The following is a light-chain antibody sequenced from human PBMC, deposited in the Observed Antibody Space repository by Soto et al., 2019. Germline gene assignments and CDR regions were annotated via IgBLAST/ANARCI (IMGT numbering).Light chain of an antibody. Sequence: QSALTQPASVSGSPGQSITISCTGTSSDVGGYNYVSWYQQQSGKAPKLMIHEVSNRPSGVSNRFSGSKSGNTAALTISGLQAEDEADYYCSSYSSSRAYVFGIGTKLTFL. CDR3: SSYSSSRAYV. CDR2: EVS. CDR1: SSDVGGYNY. J-gene: IGLJ1*01. V-gene: IGLV2-14*01.